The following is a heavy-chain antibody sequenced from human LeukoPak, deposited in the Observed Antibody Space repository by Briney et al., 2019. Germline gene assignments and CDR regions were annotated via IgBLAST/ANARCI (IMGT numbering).Heavy chain of an antibody. CDR2: IYSGGTT. CDR1: GFAVSSNY. V-gene: IGHV3-53*01. Sequence: GGSLRLSCAASGFAVSSNYMSWVRQAPGKGLEWVSIYSGGTTYHADSVKGRFTISRDNSRNTLYLQMHSLRAEDTAVYYCTRDRRYNSSWYTDYWGQGTLVTVSS. D-gene: IGHD6-13*01. J-gene: IGHJ4*02. CDR3: TRDRRYNSSWYTDY.